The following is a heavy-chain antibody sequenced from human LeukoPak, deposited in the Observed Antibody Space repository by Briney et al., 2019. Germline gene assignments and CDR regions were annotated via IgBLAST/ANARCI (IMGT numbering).Heavy chain of an antibody. CDR1: GFTFDDYT. CDR2: ISWNSGSI. V-gene: IGHV3-9*01. J-gene: IGHJ4*02. D-gene: IGHD4-23*01. Sequence: SLRLSCAASGFTFDDYTMHWVRHAPGKGLEWVSGISWNSGSIGYADSVNGRFTISRDNARNSLYLQMNSLRAEDTAVYYCAKDRLYGGNSAWNFDYWGQGTLVTVSS. CDR3: AKDRLYGGNSAWNFDY.